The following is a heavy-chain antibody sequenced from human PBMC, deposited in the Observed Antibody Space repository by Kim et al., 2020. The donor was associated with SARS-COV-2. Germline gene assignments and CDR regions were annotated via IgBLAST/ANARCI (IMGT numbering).Heavy chain of an antibody. V-gene: IGHV4-39*01. CDR3: SRGSGSGWKFDP. D-gene: IGHD6-19*01. J-gene: IGHJ5*02. Sequence: SETLSLTCTVSGGSISSSSYYWGWIRQPPGKGLEWIGSIYYSGSTYYNPSLKSRVTISVDTSKNQFSLKLSSVTAADTAVYYCSRGSGSGWKFDPWGQGTLVTVSS. CDR2: IYYSGST. CDR1: GGSISSSSYY.